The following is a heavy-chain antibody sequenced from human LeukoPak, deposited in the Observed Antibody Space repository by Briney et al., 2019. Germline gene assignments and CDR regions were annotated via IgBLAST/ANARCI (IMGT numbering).Heavy chain of an antibody. CDR3: ARCTMVRGVSDY. CDR1: GGSFSGYY. Sequence: SETLSLTCAVYGGSFSGYYWSWIRQPPGKGLEWIGEINHSGSTNYNPSLKSRVTISVDTSKNQFSLKLSSVTAVDTAVYYCARCTMVRGVSDYWGQGTLVTVSS. V-gene: IGHV4-34*01. J-gene: IGHJ4*02. D-gene: IGHD3-10*01. CDR2: INHSGST.